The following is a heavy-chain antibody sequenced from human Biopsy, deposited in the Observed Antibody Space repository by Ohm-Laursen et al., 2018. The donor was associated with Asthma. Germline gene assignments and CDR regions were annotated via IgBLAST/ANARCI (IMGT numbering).Heavy chain of an antibody. CDR3: ARGYSGSDRIVYYYSGLEV. Sequence: ASSVKVSCKASRDSFSNYAISWVRQAPGQGLEWMGGLIPVLGTPDHAQMFEGRVTITADESTSTAYMELSSLSSEDTAVYYCARGYSGSDRIVYYYSGLEVWGQGTTVTVSS. CDR1: RDSFSNYA. J-gene: IGHJ6*02. D-gene: IGHD5-12*01. V-gene: IGHV1-69*01. CDR2: LIPVLGTP.